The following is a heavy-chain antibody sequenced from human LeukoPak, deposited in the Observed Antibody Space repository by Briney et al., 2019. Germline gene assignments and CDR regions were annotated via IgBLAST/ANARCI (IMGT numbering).Heavy chain of an antibody. CDR1: GFTFSRYT. Sequence: SGGSLRLSCAASGFTFSRYTMNWVRQAPGKGLEWVSSISSSSSYIYYADSVKGRFTISRDNAKNSLYLQMNSLIAEDTAVYYCAKGPHKGYNSCDYWGQGTLVTVSS. J-gene: IGHJ4*02. CDR3: AKGPHKGYNSCDY. D-gene: IGHD1-14*01. CDR2: ISSSSSYI. V-gene: IGHV3-21*01.